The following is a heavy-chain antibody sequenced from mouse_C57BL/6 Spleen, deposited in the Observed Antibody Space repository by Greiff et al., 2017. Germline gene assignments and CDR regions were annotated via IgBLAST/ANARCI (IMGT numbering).Heavy chain of an antibody. Sequence: EVKLMESGEGLVKPGGSLKLSCAASGFTFSSYAMSWVRQTPEKRLEWVAYISSGGDYIYYADTVKGRFTISRDNARNTLYLQMSSLKSEDTAMYYCTRDTRITTGSSYFDYWGQGTTLTVSS. D-gene: IGHD2-4*01. CDR1: GFTFSSYA. CDR3: TRDTRITTGSSYFDY. CDR2: ISSGGDYI. V-gene: IGHV5-9-1*02. J-gene: IGHJ2*01.